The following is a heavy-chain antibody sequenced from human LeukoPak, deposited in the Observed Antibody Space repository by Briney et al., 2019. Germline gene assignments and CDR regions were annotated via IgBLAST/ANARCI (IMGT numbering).Heavy chain of an antibody. D-gene: IGHD3-16*01. V-gene: IGHV3-33*01. CDR1: GFTFSSYG. CDR3: ARDYLLPRGTNYYYGMDV. Sequence: EGSLRLSCAASGFTFSSYGMHWVRQAPGKGLEWVAVIWYDGSNKYYADSVKGRFTISRDNSKNTLYLQMNSLRAEDTAVYYCARDYLLPRGTNYYYGMDVWGQGTTVTVSS. J-gene: IGHJ6*02. CDR2: IWYDGSNK.